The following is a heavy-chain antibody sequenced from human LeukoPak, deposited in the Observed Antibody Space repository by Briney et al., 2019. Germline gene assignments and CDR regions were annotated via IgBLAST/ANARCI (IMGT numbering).Heavy chain of an antibody. D-gene: IGHD6-19*01. J-gene: IGHJ4*02. Sequence: GRSLRLSCAASGFTFDDYAMHWVRQAPGKGLEWVSGISWNSGSIGYADSVKGRFTISRDNAKNSLYLQMNSLRAEDTALYYCAKMNSSGWYPGGYFDYWGQGTLVTVSS. CDR1: GFTFDDYA. CDR3: AKMNSSGWYPGGYFDY. CDR2: ISWNSGSI. V-gene: IGHV3-9*01.